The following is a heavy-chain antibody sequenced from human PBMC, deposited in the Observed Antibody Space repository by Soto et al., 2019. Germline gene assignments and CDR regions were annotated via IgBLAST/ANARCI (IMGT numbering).Heavy chain of an antibody. V-gene: IGHV3-30*18. CDR3: AKDSSGGIDY. CDR2: ISYTGSNK. J-gene: IGHJ4*02. D-gene: IGHD6-19*01. Sequence: PGGSLRLSCAASGFTLSNYGIHWVRQAPGKGLEWVSFISYTGSNKYYVDSVKGRFTISRDNSKNTLYLQMNSLRVEDTAVYYCAKDSSGGIDYWGQGTLVTVSS. CDR1: GFTLSNYG.